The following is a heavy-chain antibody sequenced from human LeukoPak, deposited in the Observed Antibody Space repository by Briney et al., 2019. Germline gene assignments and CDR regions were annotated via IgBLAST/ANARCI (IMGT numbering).Heavy chain of an antibody. CDR2: ISYDGSNK. Sequence: PGGSLRLSCAASGFTFRSYAMHWVRQAPGKGLEWVAVISYDGSNKYYADSVKGRFTISRDNSKNTLYLQMNSLRAEDTAVYYCTRVSGGYFIFDYWGQGTLVTVSS. CDR3: TRVSGGYFIFDY. V-gene: IGHV3-30*01. J-gene: IGHJ4*02. D-gene: IGHD3-22*01. CDR1: GFTFRSYA.